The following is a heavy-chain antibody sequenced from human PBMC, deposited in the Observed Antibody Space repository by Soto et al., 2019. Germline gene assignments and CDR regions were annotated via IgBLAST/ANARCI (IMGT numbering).Heavy chain of an antibody. CDR1: GFTFSSYS. D-gene: IGHD3-3*01. CDR3: ARDIRGYYDFWSGYDYYGMDV. J-gene: IGHJ6*02. Sequence: PGGSLRLSCAASGFTFSSYSMNWVRQAPGKGLESVSSISSSSSYIYYADSVKGRFTISRDNAKNSLYLQMNSLRAEDTAVYYCARDIRGYYDFWSGYDYYGMDVWGQGTTVTVSS. CDR2: ISSSSSYI. V-gene: IGHV3-21*01.